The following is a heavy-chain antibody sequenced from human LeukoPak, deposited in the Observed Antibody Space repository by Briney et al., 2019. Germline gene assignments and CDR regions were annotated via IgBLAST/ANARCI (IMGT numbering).Heavy chain of an antibody. V-gene: IGHV3-53*01. D-gene: IGHD3-22*01. CDR2: IYSGGST. J-gene: IGHJ4*02. CDR3: ATRYYDSSGGKDY. CDR1: GFTVSSNY. Sequence: GGSLRLSCAASGFTVSSNYMSWVRQAPGKGLEWVSVIYSGGSTHYADSVKGRFTISRDNSKNTLYLQMNSLRAEDTAVYYCATRYYDSSGGKDYWGQGTLVTVSS.